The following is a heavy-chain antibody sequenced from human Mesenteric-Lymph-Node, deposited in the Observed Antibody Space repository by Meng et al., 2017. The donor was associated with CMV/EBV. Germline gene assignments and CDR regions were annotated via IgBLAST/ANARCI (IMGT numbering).Heavy chain of an antibody. CDR1: GYTFTGYY. Sequence: ASVKVSCKTSGYTFTGYYIHWVRQAPGQGLEWMGWINPKSGDTNYAQKFQGRVTMTRATSISAAYMEVTRLTSDDTAVYYCARELEGIVVAPAAIIDYWGQGTLVTVSS. J-gene: IGHJ4*02. CDR3: ARELEGIVVAPAAIIDY. D-gene: IGHD2-2*02. CDR2: INPKSGDT. V-gene: IGHV1-2*02.